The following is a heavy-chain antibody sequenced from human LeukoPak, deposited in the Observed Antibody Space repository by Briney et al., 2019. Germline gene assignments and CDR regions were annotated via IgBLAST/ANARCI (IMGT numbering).Heavy chain of an antibody. CDR1: GGSISTYY. CDR2: IYYSGSI. J-gene: IGHJ4*02. D-gene: IGHD5-18*01. V-gene: IGHV4-59*08. CDR3: ARSRGYSYGATFLDY. Sequence: SETLSLTCTVSGGSISTYYWSWIRQPPGKGLEWIGYIYYSGSINYNPSLKSRVTISVDTSKNQFSLKLISVTAADTAVYYCARSRGYSYGATFLDYWGQGTLVTVSS.